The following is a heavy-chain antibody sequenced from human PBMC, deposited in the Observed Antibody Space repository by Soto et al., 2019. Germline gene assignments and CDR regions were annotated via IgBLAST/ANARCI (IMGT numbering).Heavy chain of an antibody. Sequence: SPTVSLTGAISGDRISGNSAAWHCIRQSPSRGLEWLGRTYYRSKWCNDYAVSVKSRITINPDTSTNQFSLQLNSVTPDDPAVYYCARGDSSSHPYDIWGQGTMFTVSS. CDR2: TYYRSKWCN. D-gene: IGHD6-6*01. J-gene: IGHJ3*02. V-gene: IGHV6-1*01. CDR1: GDRISGNSAA. CDR3: ARGDSSSHPYDI.